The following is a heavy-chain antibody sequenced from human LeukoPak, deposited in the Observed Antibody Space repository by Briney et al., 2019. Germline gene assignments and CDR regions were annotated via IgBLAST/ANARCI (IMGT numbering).Heavy chain of an antibody. Sequence: SCKVSGYTLTELSMHWVRQAPGKGLEWVAVISYDGSNKYYADSVKGRFTISRDNSKNTLYLQMNSLRAEDTAVYYCARASSTGRDYYYYGMDVWGQGTTVTVSS. D-gene: IGHD2-2*01. CDR1: GYTLTELS. CDR2: ISYDGSNK. CDR3: ARASSTGRDYYYYGMDV. V-gene: IGHV3-30-3*01. J-gene: IGHJ6*02.